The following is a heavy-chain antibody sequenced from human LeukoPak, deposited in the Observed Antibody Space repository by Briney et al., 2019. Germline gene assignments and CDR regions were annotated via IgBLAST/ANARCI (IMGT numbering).Heavy chain of an antibody. CDR2: IYSGGST. J-gene: IGHJ4*02. CDR3: AKDRYSSSLNYFDY. CDR1: GFTVSSNY. Sequence: PGGSLRLSCAASGFTVSSNYMSWVRQAPGKGLEWVSIIYSGGSTFYADSVKGRFTISRDNSKNTLYLQMNSLRAEDTAVYYCAKDRYSSSLNYFDYWGQGTLVTVSS. V-gene: IGHV3-53*01. D-gene: IGHD6-13*01.